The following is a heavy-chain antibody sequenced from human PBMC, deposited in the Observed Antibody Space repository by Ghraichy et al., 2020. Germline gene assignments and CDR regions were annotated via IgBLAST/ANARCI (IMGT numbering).Heavy chain of an antibody. V-gene: IGHV3-7*01. CDR1: GFTFSNYW. Sequence: GESLNISCAASGFTFSNYWMTWVRQAPGKGLEWVANIKQDETQKYYVDSVKGRFTISRDNAKNLMYPQMNSLRAEDTAVYYCMRDFGGSSDWGQGTLVTVSS. J-gene: IGHJ4*02. CDR3: MRDFGGSSD. D-gene: IGHD1-26*01. CDR2: IKQDETQK.